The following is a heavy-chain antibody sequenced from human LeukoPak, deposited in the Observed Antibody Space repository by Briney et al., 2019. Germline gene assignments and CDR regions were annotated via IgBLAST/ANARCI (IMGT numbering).Heavy chain of an antibody. Sequence: ASVKVSCKASGYTFTSYAMNWVRQAPGQGLEWMGWFNTNTGNPTYAQGFTGRFVFSLDTSVSTAYLQISSLKAEDTAVYYCARVSSIRDFWSGYQFKYYMDVWGKGTTVTVSS. V-gene: IGHV7-4-1*02. CDR2: FNTNTGNP. D-gene: IGHD3-3*01. CDR3: ARVSSIRDFWSGYQFKYYMDV. J-gene: IGHJ6*03. CDR1: GYTFTSYA.